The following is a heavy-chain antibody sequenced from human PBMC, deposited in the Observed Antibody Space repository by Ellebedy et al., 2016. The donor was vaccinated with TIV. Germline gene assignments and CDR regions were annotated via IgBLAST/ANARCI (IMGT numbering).Heavy chain of an antibody. CDR1: GGSISSYY. Sequence: MPSETLSLTCTVSGGSISSYYWSWIRQPPGKGLEWIGEINHSGSTNYNPSLKSRVTISVDTSKNQFSLKLRSVTAADTAVYYCARPARRSRSWVFDYWGQGTLVTVSS. CDR3: ARPARRSRSWVFDY. V-gene: IGHV4-34*01. J-gene: IGHJ4*02. D-gene: IGHD6-13*01. CDR2: INHSGST.